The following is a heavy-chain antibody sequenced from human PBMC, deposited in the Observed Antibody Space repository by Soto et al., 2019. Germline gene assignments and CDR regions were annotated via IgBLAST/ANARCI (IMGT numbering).Heavy chain of an antibody. CDR1: GFTFSSYA. D-gene: IGHD5-18*01. Sequence: GGSLRLSCAASGFTFSSYAMSWVRQAPGKGLEWVSAISGSGGSTYYADSVKGRFTISRDNSKNTLYLQMNSVRAEDTAVYYCAKLLGGHSYGAYWGQGTLVTVSS. V-gene: IGHV3-23*01. J-gene: IGHJ4*02. CDR3: AKLLGGHSYGAY. CDR2: ISGSGGST.